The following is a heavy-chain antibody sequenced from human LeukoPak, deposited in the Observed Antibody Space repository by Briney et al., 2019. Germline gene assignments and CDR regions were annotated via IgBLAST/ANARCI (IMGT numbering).Heavy chain of an antibody. D-gene: IGHD6-19*01. CDR2: INPSGGST. V-gene: IGHV1-46*01. CDR3: ATAPGGLGYYFDY. CDR1: GNTFTNYY. J-gene: IGHJ4*02. Sequence: ASVKVSCKASGNTFTNYYIHWVRQAPGQGLEWMGIINPSGGSTSYAQNFQGRVTMTRDTSTSTVYMELSSLRSEDTALYFCATAPGGLGYYFDYWGQGTLVTVSS.